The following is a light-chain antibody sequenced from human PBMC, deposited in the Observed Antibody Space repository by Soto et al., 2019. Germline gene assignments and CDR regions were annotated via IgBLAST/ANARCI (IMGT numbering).Light chain of an antibody. Sequence: QSVLTQPPSVSGAPGQRVTISCTGSSSNIGAGYDVHWYQQLPGTAPKLLIYGNSNRPSGVPDRFSGSKSGTSASLAITGLKAEDEADYYCKSYDSSLGAIFGGGTKLTVL. V-gene: IGLV1-40*01. CDR1: SSNIGAGYD. CDR2: GNS. J-gene: IGLJ2*01. CDR3: KSYDSSLGAI.